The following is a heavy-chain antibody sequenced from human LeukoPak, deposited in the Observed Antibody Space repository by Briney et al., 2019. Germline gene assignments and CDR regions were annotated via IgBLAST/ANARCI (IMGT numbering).Heavy chain of an antibody. D-gene: IGHD1-14*01. Sequence: GRSLRLSCAASGFTFSNYWMHWVRQAPGKGLVWVSRINTDETTTNYADPVKGRFTISRDNAKNTLYLQMNSLRADDTAAYYCARGLSGHKNSLDYWGQGAPVTVSS. J-gene: IGHJ4*02. CDR3: ARGLSGHKNSLDY. CDR2: INTDETTT. V-gene: IGHV3-74*01. CDR1: GFTFSNYW.